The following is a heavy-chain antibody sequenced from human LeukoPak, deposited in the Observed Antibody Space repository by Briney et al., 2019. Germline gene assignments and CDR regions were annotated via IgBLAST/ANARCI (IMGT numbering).Heavy chain of an antibody. CDR1: GGSISSYY. V-gene: IGHV4-59*01. D-gene: IGHD3-22*01. CDR3: ARGGGGYYYDSSGYPPLDY. CDR2: IYYSGST. Sequence: PSETLSLTCTVSGGSISSYYWSWIRQPPGKGLEWIGYIYYSGSTNYNPSLKSRVTISVDTSKNQFPLKLSSVTAADTAVYYCARGGGGYYYDSSGYPPLDYWGQGTLVTVSS. J-gene: IGHJ4*02.